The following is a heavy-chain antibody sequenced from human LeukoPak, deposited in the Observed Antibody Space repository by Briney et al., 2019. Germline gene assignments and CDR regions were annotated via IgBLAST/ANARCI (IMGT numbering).Heavy chain of an antibody. V-gene: IGHV3-21*01. CDR3: ARAPGDSSSWYDAFDI. J-gene: IGHJ3*02. D-gene: IGHD6-13*01. Sequence: GGSLRLSCAASGFTFSSYAMSWVRQAPGKGLEWVSSISSSSSYIYYADSVKGRFTISRDNAKNSLYLQMNSLRAEDTAVYYCARAPGDSSSWYDAFDIWGQGTMVTVSS. CDR1: GFTFSSYA. CDR2: ISSSSSYI.